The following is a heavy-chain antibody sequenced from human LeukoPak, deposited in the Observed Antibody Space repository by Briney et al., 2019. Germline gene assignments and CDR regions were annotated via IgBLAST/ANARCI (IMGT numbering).Heavy chain of an antibody. CDR3: ARGGSGSGYLYYFDS. CDR2: ITSNSGGT. Sequence: ASVKVSCKASGHSSSDYSIHWVRQAPGQGLEWMGRITSNSGGTSYAHNFQGRVAMTRDTSISTAYMEVSGLTSDDTAVYYCARGGSGSGYLYYFDSWGQGTLVSVSS. V-gene: IGHV1-2*06. J-gene: IGHJ4*02. CDR1: GHSSSDYS. D-gene: IGHD3-10*01.